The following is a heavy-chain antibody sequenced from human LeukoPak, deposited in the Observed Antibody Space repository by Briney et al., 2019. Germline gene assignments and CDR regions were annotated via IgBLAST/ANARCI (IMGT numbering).Heavy chain of an antibody. Sequence: PSETLSLTCSVAGGSLSSHYWSWIRQPPGKGLELIGHIHDTGSTFYNPSLRGRVTISLDTSNNQSSLTLTSMTAADTAVYYCARFSSGCSTSSCYLTYWGQRTLVTVS. CDR1: GGSLSSHY. CDR2: IHDTGST. V-gene: IGHV4-59*11. D-gene: IGHD2-2*01. CDR3: ARFSSGCSTSSCYLTY. J-gene: IGHJ4*02.